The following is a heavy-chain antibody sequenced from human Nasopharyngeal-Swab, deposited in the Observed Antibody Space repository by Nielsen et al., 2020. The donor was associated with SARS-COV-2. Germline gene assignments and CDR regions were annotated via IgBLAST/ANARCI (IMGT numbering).Heavy chain of an antibody. D-gene: IGHD6-19*01. Sequence: SVKVSCKASGGTFSSYAISWVRQAPGQGLEWMGGIIPIFGTANYAQKFQGRVTITADESTSTAYMELSSLRSEDTAVYYCARAAAWGDTIAVAGTIIYWYFDLWGRGTLVTVSS. CDR2: IIPIFGTA. CDR1: GGTFSSYA. CDR3: ARAAAWGDTIAVAGTIIYWYFDL. V-gene: IGHV1-69*13. J-gene: IGHJ2*01.